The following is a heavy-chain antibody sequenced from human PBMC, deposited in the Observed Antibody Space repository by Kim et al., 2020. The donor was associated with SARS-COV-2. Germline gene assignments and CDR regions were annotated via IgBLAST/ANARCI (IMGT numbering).Heavy chain of an antibody. Sequence: GGSLRLSCAASGFTFSSYGMHWVRQAPGKGLEWVAVISYDGSNKYYADSVKGRFTISRDNSKNTLYLQMNSLRAEDTAVYYCAKDYYDSSGYYGHDAFD. CDR1: GFTFSSYG. D-gene: IGHD3-22*01. V-gene: IGHV3-30*18. CDR3: AKDYYDSSGYYGHDAFD. J-gene: IGHJ3*02. CDR2: ISYDGSNK.